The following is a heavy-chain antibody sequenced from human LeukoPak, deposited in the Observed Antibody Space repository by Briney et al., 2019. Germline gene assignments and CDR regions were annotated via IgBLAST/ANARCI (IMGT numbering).Heavy chain of an antibody. D-gene: IGHD2/OR15-2a*01. J-gene: IGHJ6*03. CDR1: GGTFSSYA. CDR3: ARGVIDYYYYYYMDV. Sequence: ASVKVSCKASGGTFSSYAISWVRQAPGQGLEWMGGIIPIFGTANYAQKFQGRVTITTDESTSTAYMELSSLRSEDTAVYYCARGVIDYYYYYYMDVWGKGTTVTVSS. V-gene: IGHV1-69*05. CDR2: IIPIFGTA.